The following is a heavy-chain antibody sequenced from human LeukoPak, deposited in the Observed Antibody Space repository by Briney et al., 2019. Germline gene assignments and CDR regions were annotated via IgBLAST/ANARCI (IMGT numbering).Heavy chain of an antibody. Sequence: PSETLSLTCTVSGGSIRISSYYWGWIRQPPGKGLEWVSSISSSSSYIYYADSVKGRFTTSRDNAKNSLYLQMNSLRVEDTAVYYCARVIDSWPFYYYYYMDVWGKGTTVTVSS. J-gene: IGHJ6*03. D-gene: IGHD6-13*01. V-gene: IGHV3-21*01. CDR2: ISSSSSYI. CDR1: GGSIRISSYY. CDR3: ARVIDSWPFYYYYYMDV.